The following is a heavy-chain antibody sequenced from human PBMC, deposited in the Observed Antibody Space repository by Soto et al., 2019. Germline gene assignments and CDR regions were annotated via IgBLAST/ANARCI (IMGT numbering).Heavy chain of an antibody. Sequence: SVKVSCTASGGTFSSYAISWVRQAPGQGLEWMGGIIPIFGTANYAQKFQGRVTITADESTSTAYMELSSLRSEDTAVYYCASRLRFLEWLPTSRAYYGMDVWGQGTTVTVSS. CDR3: ASRLRFLEWLPTSRAYYGMDV. CDR2: IIPIFGTA. J-gene: IGHJ6*02. CDR1: GGTFSSYA. D-gene: IGHD3-3*01. V-gene: IGHV1-69*13.